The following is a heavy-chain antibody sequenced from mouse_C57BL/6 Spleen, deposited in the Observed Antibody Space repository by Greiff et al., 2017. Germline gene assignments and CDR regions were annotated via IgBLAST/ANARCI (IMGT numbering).Heavy chain of an antibody. Sequence: QVQLQQSGAELVRPGTSVKVSCKASGYAFTNYLIEWVKQRPGQGLEWIGVINPGSGGTNYNEKFKGKATLTADKSSSTAYMQLSSLTSEDSAVYCCARGRLRSPYFDVWGTGTTVTVSS. J-gene: IGHJ1*03. V-gene: IGHV1-54*01. CDR3: ARGRLRSPYFDV. D-gene: IGHD1-1*01. CDR2: INPGSGGT. CDR1: GYAFTNYL.